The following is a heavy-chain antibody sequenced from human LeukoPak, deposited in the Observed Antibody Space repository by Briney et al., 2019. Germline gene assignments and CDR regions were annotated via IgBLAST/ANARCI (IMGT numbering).Heavy chain of an antibody. CDR1: GFTFYVYV. Sequence: GGSLTLSCAASGFTFYVYVMHWVRHAPGKGLEWVSSISWKSGSRGYATSVTGRFTISRDNAKNSLYLQMNSLRAEDTALYYCAKDKARLGAEGYLDYWGQGTLVTVSS. V-gene: IGHV3-9*01. J-gene: IGHJ4*02. D-gene: IGHD3-16*01. CDR2: ISWKSGSR. CDR3: AKDKARLGAEGYLDY.